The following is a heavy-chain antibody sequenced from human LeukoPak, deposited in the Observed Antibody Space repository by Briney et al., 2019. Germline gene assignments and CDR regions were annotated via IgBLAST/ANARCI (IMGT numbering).Heavy chain of an antibody. Sequence: GGSLRLSCAASGFPFSSYWMSWVRQAPGKGLEGVANIKEDGSEKFYVDSVKGRFSISRDNPKNSLYLQINSLRVEDTAVYFCAREHLHSGWFDYWGQGTLVTVSS. V-gene: IGHV3-7*01. D-gene: IGHD5-12*01. CDR1: GFPFSSYW. J-gene: IGHJ4*02. CDR3: AREHLHSGWFDY. CDR2: IKEDGSEK.